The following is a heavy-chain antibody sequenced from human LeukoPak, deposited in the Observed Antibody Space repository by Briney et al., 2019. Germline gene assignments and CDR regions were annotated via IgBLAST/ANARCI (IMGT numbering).Heavy chain of an antibody. CDR3: ARAPPGDAFDI. J-gene: IGHJ3*02. CDR2: INGDGRNI. V-gene: IGHV3-74*01. D-gene: IGHD3-10*01. Sequence: GGSLRLSCVASGFTFSSYWMHWVRQDPRKGLVWVSRINGDGRNINYADSVRGRFTISRDNAKSSLYLHMNSLRVEDTAVYYCARAPPGDAFDIWGQGTMVTVSS. CDR1: GFTFSSYW.